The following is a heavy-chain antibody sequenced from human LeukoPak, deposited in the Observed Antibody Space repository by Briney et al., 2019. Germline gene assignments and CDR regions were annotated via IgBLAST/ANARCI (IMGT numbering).Heavy chain of an antibody. J-gene: IGHJ6*03. D-gene: IGHD6-19*01. CDR3: ARVAGTRLSYYYMDV. CDR2: IYTSGST. CDR1: GGSISSGSYY. V-gene: IGHV4-61*02. Sequence: SETLSLTCTVSGGSISSGSYYWSWIRQPAGKGLEWIVRIYTSGSTNYNPSLKSRVTISVDTSKNQFSLKLSSVTAADTAVYYCARVAGTRLSYYYMDVWGKGTTVTVSS.